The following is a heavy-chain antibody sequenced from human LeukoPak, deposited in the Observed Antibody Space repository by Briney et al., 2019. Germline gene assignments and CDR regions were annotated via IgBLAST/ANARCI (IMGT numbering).Heavy chain of an antibody. Sequence: PSETLSLTCTVSGGSISSSSYYWGWIRQPPGKGLEWIGSIYYSGSTYYNPSLKSRVTISADTSKNQFSLKLSSVTAADTAVYYCARPGQLGRYYFDYWGQGTLVTVSS. CDR2: IYYSGST. D-gene: IGHD6-13*01. CDR3: ARPGQLGRYYFDY. CDR1: GGSISSSSYY. J-gene: IGHJ4*02. V-gene: IGHV4-39*01.